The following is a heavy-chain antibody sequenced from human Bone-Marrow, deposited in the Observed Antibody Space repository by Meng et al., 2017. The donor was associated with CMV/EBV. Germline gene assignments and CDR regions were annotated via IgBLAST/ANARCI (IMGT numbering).Heavy chain of an antibody. J-gene: IGHJ4*01. D-gene: IGHD6-6*01. V-gene: IGHV1-69*05. CDR1: GGTFSSYA. CDR3: ASLSLLAARARNYFDY. Sequence: SVKVSCKASGGTFSSYAISWVRQAPGQGLEWMGGIIPIFGTANYAQKFQGRVTITTDESTSTAYMELSSLRSEDTAVYYCASLSLLAARARNYFDYWGHGTLVTVSS. CDR2: IIPIFGTA.